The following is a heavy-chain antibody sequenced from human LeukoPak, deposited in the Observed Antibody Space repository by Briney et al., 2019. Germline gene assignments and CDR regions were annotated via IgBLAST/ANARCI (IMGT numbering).Heavy chain of an antibody. CDR3: ARDQSPSITMVRGVMRGDY. CDR1: GFTFSSYG. J-gene: IGHJ4*02. V-gene: IGHV4-39*07. D-gene: IGHD3-10*01. CDR2: IYYSGST. Sequence: GSLRLSCAASGFTFSSYGMHWVRQAPGKGLEWIGSIYYSGSTYYNPSLKSRVTISVDTSKNQFSLKLSSVTAADTAVYYCARDQSPSITMVRGVMRGDYWGQGTLVTVSS.